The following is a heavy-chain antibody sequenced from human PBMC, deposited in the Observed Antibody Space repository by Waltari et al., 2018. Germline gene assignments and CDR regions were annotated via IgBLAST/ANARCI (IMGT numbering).Heavy chain of an antibody. CDR3: ARLAGRKSGTEYYYYGMDV. D-gene: IGHD3-3*01. CDR1: GYYIRSGYY. CDR2: IYHSGST. V-gene: IGHV4-38-2*01. Sequence: QVQLQESGPGLVKPSATLSLTCAVSGYYIRSGYYWGWIRQPPGKGLEWIGSIYHSGSTYYNPSLKSRVTISVDTSKNQFSLKLSSVTAADTAVYYCARLAGRKSGTEYYYYGMDVWGQGTTVTVSS. J-gene: IGHJ6*02.